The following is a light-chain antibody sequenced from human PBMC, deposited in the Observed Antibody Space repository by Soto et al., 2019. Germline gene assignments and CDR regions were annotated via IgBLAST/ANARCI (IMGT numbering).Light chain of an antibody. Sequence: QSVLTQSPSVSGAPGQRVTISCTGSSSNTGAGYDVHWYQQFPGTAPKLLIYNNRNRPSGVPDRFSGSKSGTSASLAITGLRAEDEADYYCQSYDSSLSAWVFGGGTKLTVL. CDR2: NNR. V-gene: IGLV1-40*01. CDR3: QSYDSSLSAWV. CDR1: SSNTGAGYD. J-gene: IGLJ3*02.